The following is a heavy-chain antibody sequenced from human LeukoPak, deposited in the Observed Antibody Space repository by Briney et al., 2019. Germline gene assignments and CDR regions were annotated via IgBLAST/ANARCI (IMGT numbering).Heavy chain of an antibody. J-gene: IGHJ6*02. CDR1: GGSISSSSYY. Sequence: SETLSLTCTVSGGSISSSSYYWGWIRQPPGTGLEWIGSIYYSGSTYYNPSLKSRVTISVDTSKNQFSLKLSSVTAADTAVYYCVSYYDFWSGYYRGTGMDVWGQGTTVAVS. CDR2: IYYSGST. D-gene: IGHD3-3*01. V-gene: IGHV4-39*01. CDR3: VSYYDFWSGYYRGTGMDV.